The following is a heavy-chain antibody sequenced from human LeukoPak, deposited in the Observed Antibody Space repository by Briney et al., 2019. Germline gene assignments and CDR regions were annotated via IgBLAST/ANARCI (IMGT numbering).Heavy chain of an antibody. D-gene: IGHD3-10*01. CDR1: GYTFTNYD. CDR3: ARGRGGTVIRGYLDY. J-gene: IGHJ4*02. V-gene: IGHV1-8*01. Sequence: ASVKVSCKASGYTFTNYDIMWVRQATGQGPEWMGWMNSNSGNTGYAQKFQGRVTMTRDTSINTAYMELHSLTSEDTAVYYCARGRGGTVIRGYLDYWGQGTLVTVSS. CDR2: MNSNSGNT.